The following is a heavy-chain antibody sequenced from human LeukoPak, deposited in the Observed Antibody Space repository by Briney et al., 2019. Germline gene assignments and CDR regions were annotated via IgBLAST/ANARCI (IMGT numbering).Heavy chain of an antibody. J-gene: IGHJ4*02. CDR2: ISSSSSTI. CDR3: ARPYSISRYLGYFDY. V-gene: IGHV3-48*01. D-gene: IGHD6-13*01. Sequence: PGGSLRLSCAASGFTFSSYSMNWVRQAPGKGLEWVSHISSSSSTIYYADSVKGRFTISRDNAKNSLYLQMNSLRAEDTAVYYCARPYSISRYLGYFDYWGQGTLVTVTS. CDR1: GFTFSSYS.